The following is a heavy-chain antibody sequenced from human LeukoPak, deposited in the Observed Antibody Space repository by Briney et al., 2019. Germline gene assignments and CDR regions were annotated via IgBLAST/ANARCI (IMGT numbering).Heavy chain of an antibody. Sequence: GSLRLSCAASGFTVSSNYMSWVRQAPGKGLEWIGEVYHSGSTNYNPSLKSRVTISVDKSKNQFSLKLSSVTAADTAVYYCAGAYCGGDCYSGRTFDIWGQGTMVTVSS. CDR2: VYHSGST. V-gene: IGHV4-4*02. CDR1: GFTVSSNY. CDR3: AGAYCGGDCYSGRTFDI. J-gene: IGHJ3*02. D-gene: IGHD2-21*02.